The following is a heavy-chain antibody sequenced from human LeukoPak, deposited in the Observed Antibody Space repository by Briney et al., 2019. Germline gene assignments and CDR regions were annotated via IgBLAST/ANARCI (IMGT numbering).Heavy chain of an antibody. D-gene: IGHD6-13*01. CDR2: INPYSGDT. Sequence: GASVKVSCKASGYTFTGYHIHWVRQAPGQGLEWMGRINPYSGDTNFAQNIQRRVTMTRDTSITTAYMDLSSLTPDDTAVYFCARDQGSLTRSWYTGYWGQGTQVTVSS. CDR1: GYTFTGYH. CDR3: ARDQGSLTRSWYTGY. J-gene: IGHJ4*02. V-gene: IGHV1-2*06.